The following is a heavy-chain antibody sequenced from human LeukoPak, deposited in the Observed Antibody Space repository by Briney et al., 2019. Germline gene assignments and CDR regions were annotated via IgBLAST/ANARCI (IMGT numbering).Heavy chain of an antibody. J-gene: IGHJ5*02. CDR1: GGSISSYY. Sequence: SETLSLTCTVSGGSISSYYWSWIRQPPGQGLEWIGHIYYSGSINYNPSLKSRVTMSVDTYKNQISLKLSSVTAADTAVYYCARVTYYYDTSGPTYNWFDPWGQGTLVTVS. D-gene: IGHD3-22*01. V-gene: IGHV4-59*01. CDR2: IYYSGSI. CDR3: ARVTYYYDTSGPTYNWFDP.